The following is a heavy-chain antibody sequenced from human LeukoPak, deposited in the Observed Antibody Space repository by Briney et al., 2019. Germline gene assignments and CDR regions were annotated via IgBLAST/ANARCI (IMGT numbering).Heavy chain of an antibody. J-gene: IGHJ3*02. Sequence: ASVKLTCTAAGYTFSRYGISWVRQAPGQGLEWMGWVSGYNGNTKSAQMVQGRVTMTTDTSTSTAYMELRSLRSDDTAVYYCARATYCSSTSCYIRNDAFDIWGQGTMVTVSS. V-gene: IGHV1-18*01. D-gene: IGHD2-2*02. CDR2: VSGYNGNT. CDR3: ARATYCSSTSCYIRNDAFDI. CDR1: GYTFSRYG.